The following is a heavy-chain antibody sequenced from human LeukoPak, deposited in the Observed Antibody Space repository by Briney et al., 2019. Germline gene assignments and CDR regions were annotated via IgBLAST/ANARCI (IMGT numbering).Heavy chain of an antibody. V-gene: IGHV3-23*01. CDR1: GITRSNYG. CDR3: AKRGVVIRVILVGFHKEAYYFDS. Sequence: GGRLRLYCAVAGITRSNYGLIWVGQAPGKELEWVAGISDSGGRTNYADSVKGRFTISRDNPKNTLYLQMNSLRAEDTAVYFCAKRGVVIRVILVGFHKEAYYFDSWGQGALVTVSS. CDR2: ISDSGGRT. J-gene: IGHJ4*02. D-gene: IGHD3-22*01.